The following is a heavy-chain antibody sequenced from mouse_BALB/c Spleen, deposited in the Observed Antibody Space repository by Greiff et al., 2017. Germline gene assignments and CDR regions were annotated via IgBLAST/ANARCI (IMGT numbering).Heavy chain of an antibody. J-gene: IGHJ3*01. CDR2: LYPGDGDT. CDR3: AREGGIPFAY. CDR1: GYTFTSYW. V-gene: IGHV1-87*01. Sequence: VQLQQSGAELARPGASVKLSCKASGYTFTSYWMQWVKQRPGQGLDWIGALYPGDGDTRYTQKFKGKATLTADKSSSTAYMQLSSLASEDSAVYYCAREGGIPFAYWGQGTLVTVSA.